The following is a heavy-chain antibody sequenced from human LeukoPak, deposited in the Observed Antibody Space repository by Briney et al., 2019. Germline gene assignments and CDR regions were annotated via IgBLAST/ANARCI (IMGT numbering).Heavy chain of an antibody. CDR2: INWNGGST. V-gene: IGHV3-20*04. CDR3: ARGGYSYGSDY. CDR1: GFTVSSNS. Sequence: GGSLRLSCTVSGFTVSSNSMSWVRQAPGKGLEWVSGINWNGGSTGYADSVKGRFTISRDNAKNSLYLQMNSLRAEDTALYYCARGGYSYGSDYWGQGTLVTVSS. D-gene: IGHD5-18*01. J-gene: IGHJ4*02.